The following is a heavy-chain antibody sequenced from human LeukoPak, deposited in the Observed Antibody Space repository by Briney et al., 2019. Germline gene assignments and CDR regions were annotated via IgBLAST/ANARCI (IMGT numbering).Heavy chain of an antibody. CDR3: ARDLGVAVAGSGGGDY. D-gene: IGHD6-19*01. CDR2: IYHSGST. CDR1: GGSISSNNW. V-gene: IGHV4-4*02. J-gene: IGHJ4*02. Sequence: SETLSLTCAVSGGSISSNNWWIWVRQSPEKGLEWIGEIYHSGSTNYNPSLKSRVTISVDKSKNQFSLKLSSVTAADTAVYYWARDLGVAVAGSGGGDYWGQGTLVTVSS.